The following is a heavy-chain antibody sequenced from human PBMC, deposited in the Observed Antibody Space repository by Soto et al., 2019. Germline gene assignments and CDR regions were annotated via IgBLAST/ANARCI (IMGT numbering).Heavy chain of an antibody. V-gene: IGHV4-59*01. CDR2: IYYSGST. J-gene: IGHJ6*02. CDR3: ASSTSMVRGVIIPYYGMDV. CDR1: GGSISSYY. D-gene: IGHD3-10*01. Sequence: PSETLSLTCTVSGGSISSYYWSWIRQPTGKGLEWIGYIYYSGSTNYNPSLKSRVTISVDTSKNQFSLNLSSVTAADTAVYYCASSTSMVRGVIIPYYGMDVWGQGTTVTVSS.